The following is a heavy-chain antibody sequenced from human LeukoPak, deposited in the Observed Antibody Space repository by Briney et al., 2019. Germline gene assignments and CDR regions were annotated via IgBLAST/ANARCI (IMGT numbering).Heavy chain of an antibody. CDR2: MNLKSGYT. V-gene: IGHV1-8*03. Sequence: ASVKVSCKASGYSITTYDINWVRQATGQGLEWMGWMNLKSGYTGYAQKFQGRVTITRDTSTSTVYMELSSLRSEDTAVYYCARVAGSIDYWGQGTLVTVSS. D-gene: IGHD1-26*01. J-gene: IGHJ4*02. CDR1: GYSITTYD. CDR3: ARVAGSIDY.